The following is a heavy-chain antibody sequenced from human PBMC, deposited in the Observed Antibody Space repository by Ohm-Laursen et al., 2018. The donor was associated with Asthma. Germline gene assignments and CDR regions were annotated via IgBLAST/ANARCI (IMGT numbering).Heavy chain of an antibody. CDR2: INSDVSDT. CDR1: GFTFSGYC. D-gene: IGHD2-15*01. V-gene: IGHV3-74*01. J-gene: IGHJ6*02. CDR3: ARDPLRSGGTYWGGNSFSYGMDV. Sequence: GSLRLSCSASGFTFSGYCMHWVRQAPGKGLVWVSRINSDVSDTTYADSVKGRFTISRDNAKNTLYLQMNSLRAEDTAVYFCARDPLRSGGTYWGGNSFSYGMDVWGQGTTVTVSS.